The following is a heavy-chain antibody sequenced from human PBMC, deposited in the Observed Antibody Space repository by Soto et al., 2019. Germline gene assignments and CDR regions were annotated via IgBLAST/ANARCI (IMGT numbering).Heavy chain of an antibody. Sequence: QVQLQESGPGLVRPSQTLSLTCTVSGGSISSGDYYCTWIRQHTGKGLEWIGYIYYSGGTFYNPSLKSRLTISLDTSNNQFSLNLSSVTAADTAVYYCARLRSVGAPTADYWGQGTLVTVSS. CDR1: GGSISSGDYY. CDR3: ARLRSVGAPTADY. D-gene: IGHD1-26*01. CDR2: IYYSGGT. V-gene: IGHV4-31*03. J-gene: IGHJ4*02.